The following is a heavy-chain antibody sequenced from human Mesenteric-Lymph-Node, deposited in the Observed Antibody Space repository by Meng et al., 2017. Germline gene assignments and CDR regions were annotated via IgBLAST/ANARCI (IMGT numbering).Heavy chain of an antibody. D-gene: IGHD3-22*01. CDR1: GGSISSSSYY. V-gene: IGHV4-39*07. CDR3: ARDSHYYDSSGYEYYFDY. CDR2: IYYSGST. J-gene: IGHJ4*02. Sequence: SETLSLTCTVSGGSISSSSYYWGWIRQPPGKGLEWIGSIYYSGSTYYNPSLKSRVTISVDTSKNQFSLKLSSVTAADTAVYYCARDSHYYDSSGYEYYFDYWGQGTLVTVSS.